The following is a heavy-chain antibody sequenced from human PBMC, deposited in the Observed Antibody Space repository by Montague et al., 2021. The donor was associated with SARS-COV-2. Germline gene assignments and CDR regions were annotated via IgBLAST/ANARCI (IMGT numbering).Heavy chain of an antibody. J-gene: IGHJ4*02. CDR2: INYSGST. CDR3: ASFPSGYYDSSGYHI. Sequence: ETLSLTCAVYGGSFSGYYWSWIRQPPGKGLEWIGEINYSGSTNYNPSLKSRVTISVDTSKNQFSLKLSSVTAADTAVYYCASFPSGYYDSSGYHIWGQGTLVTVSS. V-gene: IGHV4-34*01. CDR1: GGSFSGYY. D-gene: IGHD3-22*01.